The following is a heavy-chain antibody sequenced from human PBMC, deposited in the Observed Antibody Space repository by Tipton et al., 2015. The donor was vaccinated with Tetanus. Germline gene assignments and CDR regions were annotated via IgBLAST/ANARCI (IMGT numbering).Heavy chain of an antibody. CDR2: IYINGRN. D-gene: IGHD3-22*01. Sequence: LRLSCTVSGDSISSNYWSWIRQPAGKGPEWIGRIYINGRNNYNPSLKSRVTMSIDTPKNQFSQNLRSVTAADTAVYYCARDRGFTTYNYFDPWGQGTLVTVSS. J-gene: IGHJ5*02. CDR1: GDSISSNY. CDR3: ARDRGFTTYNYFDP. V-gene: IGHV4-4*07.